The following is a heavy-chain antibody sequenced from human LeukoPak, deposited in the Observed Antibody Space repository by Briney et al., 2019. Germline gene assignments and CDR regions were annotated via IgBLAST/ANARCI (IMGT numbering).Heavy chain of an antibody. Sequence: GGSLRLSCAASGFTFSDYYMSWIRQAPGKGLEWVSYISSSSTYTNYADSVKGRFTISRDNAKNSLYLQMNSLRAEDTAVYSCARFKSSGSYYKLPYHWGQGSLGIVS. CDR2: ISSSSTYT. V-gene: IGHV3-11*06. J-gene: IGHJ5*02. CDR1: GFTFSDYY. D-gene: IGHD3-10*01. CDR3: ARFKSSGSYYKLPYH.